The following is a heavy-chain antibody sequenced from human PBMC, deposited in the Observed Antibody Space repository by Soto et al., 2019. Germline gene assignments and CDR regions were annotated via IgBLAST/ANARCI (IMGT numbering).Heavy chain of an antibody. CDR1: GFSLSTSGMC. Sequence: SGPTLVKPTQALTLTCTFSGFSLSTSGMCVSWIRQPPGKALEWLARIDWDDDKYYSTSLKTRLTISKDTSKNQVVLTMTNMDPVDTATYYCARARYGDYGGDWFDPWGQGTLVTVSS. D-gene: IGHD4-17*01. J-gene: IGHJ5*02. V-gene: IGHV2-70*11. CDR2: IDWDDDK. CDR3: ARARYGDYGGDWFDP.